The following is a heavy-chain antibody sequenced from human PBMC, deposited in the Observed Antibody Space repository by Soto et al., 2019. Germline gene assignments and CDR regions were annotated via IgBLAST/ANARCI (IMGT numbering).Heavy chain of an antibody. V-gene: IGHV3-74*01. CDR3: VRGDRGAFDL. D-gene: IGHD1-26*01. CDR2: IHSDGTST. Sequence: EVQLVDSGGGLVQPGESLRLSCAASGFTFDYYWMHWVRQAPGKGLVWVSRIHSDGTSTTYADSVKGRFTISRDNAKNTLSLQMNSLRAEDTAVYYCVRGDRGAFDLWGQGTVVTVSS. CDR1: GFTFDYYW. J-gene: IGHJ3*01.